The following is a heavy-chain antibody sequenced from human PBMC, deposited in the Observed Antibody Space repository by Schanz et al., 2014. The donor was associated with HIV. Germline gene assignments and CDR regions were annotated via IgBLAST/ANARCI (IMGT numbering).Heavy chain of an antibody. CDR3: AREGDGASVTGTSDY. CDR2: INTYYDKT. Sequence: QVQLVQSGAEVAKPGASVKVSCKASGYTFTSYYMHWVRRAPGQGLEWMGWINTYYDKTKYAEKFQDRVTMTADTSTSTAYMELRSLRSDDTAMYYCAREGDGASVTGTSDYWGQGTLVTVSS. D-gene: IGHD1-20*01. V-gene: IGHV1-18*04. CDR1: GYTFTSYY. J-gene: IGHJ4*02.